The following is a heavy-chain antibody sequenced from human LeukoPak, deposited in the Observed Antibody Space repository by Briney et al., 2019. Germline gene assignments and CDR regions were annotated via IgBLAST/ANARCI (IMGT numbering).Heavy chain of an antibody. V-gene: IGHV4-30-2*01. CDR3: ARYCSGASCYGPPGQFDY. D-gene: IGHD2-15*01. CDR2: IYHSGST. Sequence: SETLSLTCAVSGGSISSGGYSWSWIRQPPGKGLEWIGYIYHSGSTYYNPSLKSRVTISVDRSKNQFSLKLSSVTAADTAVYYCARYCSGASCYGPPGQFDYWGQGTLVTVSS. CDR1: GGSISSGGYS. J-gene: IGHJ4*02.